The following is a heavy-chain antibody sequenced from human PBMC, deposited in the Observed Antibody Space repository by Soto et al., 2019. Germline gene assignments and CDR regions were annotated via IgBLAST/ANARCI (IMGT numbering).Heavy chain of an antibody. CDR1: GFTFSSYS. D-gene: IGHD3-9*01. J-gene: IGHJ4*02. Sequence: GGSLRLSCAASGFTFSSYSMNWVRQAPGKGLEWVSYISSSSSTIYYADSVKGRFTISRDNAKNSLYLQMNSLRAEDTAVYYCARDLVHRLQYFDWLLSALDYWGQGTLVTVSS. CDR3: ARDLVHRLQYFDWLLSALDY. CDR2: ISSSSSTI. V-gene: IGHV3-48*01.